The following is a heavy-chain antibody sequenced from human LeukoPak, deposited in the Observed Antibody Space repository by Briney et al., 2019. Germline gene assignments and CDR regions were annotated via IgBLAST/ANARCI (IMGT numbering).Heavy chain of an antibody. CDR3: AREPPLGSSGWYENDY. Sequence: ASVKVSCKASGYTFTSYYMHWVRQAPGQGLEWMGIINPSSRSTSYAQNFQGRVSMTRDTSTSTVYMELSSLRSEDTAVYYCAREPPLGSSGWYENDYWGQGTLVTVSS. V-gene: IGHV1-46*01. CDR1: GYTFTSYY. J-gene: IGHJ4*02. CDR2: INPSSRST. D-gene: IGHD6-19*01.